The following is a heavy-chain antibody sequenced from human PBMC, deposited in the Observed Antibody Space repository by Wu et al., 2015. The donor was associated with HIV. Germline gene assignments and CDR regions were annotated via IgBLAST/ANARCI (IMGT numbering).Heavy chain of an antibody. Sequence: QVHLVQSGAEVKKPRSSVKVSCKASGDTFSTSTFTWVRQTPGQGLQWMGGIIPIFSKANYARRFQGKVTITADESTNTVYMELSSLKSDDTAVYYCARPYSGYAYDIFDIWGQGTMVSVSS. V-gene: IGHV1-69*12. D-gene: IGHD5-12*01. CDR2: IIPIFSKA. CDR1: GDTFSTST. CDR3: ARPYSGYAYDIFDI. J-gene: IGHJ3*02.